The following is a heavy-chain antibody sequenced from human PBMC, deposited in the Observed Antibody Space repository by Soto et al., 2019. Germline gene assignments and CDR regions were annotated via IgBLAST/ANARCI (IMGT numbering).Heavy chain of an antibody. D-gene: IGHD3-10*01. V-gene: IGHV4-30-2*05. CDR1: GGSLSGATYS. J-gene: IGHJ5*02. CDR3: AREPISTPRGVTQVDP. Sequence: SETLSLTCGVSGGSLSGATYSWNWIRQPPGKGLEWIGYIYNSGTTFYNPSLGSRVTMSLDAAKNHFSLELRSVTVADTAVYYCAREPISTPRGVTQVDPWGQGTQVTVSS. CDR2: IYNSGTT.